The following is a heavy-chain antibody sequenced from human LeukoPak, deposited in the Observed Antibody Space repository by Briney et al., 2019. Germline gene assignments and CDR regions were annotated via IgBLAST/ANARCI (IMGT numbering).Heavy chain of an antibody. D-gene: IGHD6-6*01. CDR2: ISYDGSNK. CDR3: AREVSSSSSSYYYYGMDV. CDR1: GFTFSSYA. Sequence: GGSLRLSCAASGFTFSSYAMHWVRQAPGKGLEWVAVISYDGSNKYYADSVKGRFTISRDNSKNTLYLQVNSLRAEDTAVYYCAREVSSSSSSYYYYGMDVWGQGTTVTVSS. J-gene: IGHJ6*02. V-gene: IGHV3-30-3*01.